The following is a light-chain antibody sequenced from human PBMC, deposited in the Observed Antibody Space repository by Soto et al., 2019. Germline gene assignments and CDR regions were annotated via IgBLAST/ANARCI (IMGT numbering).Light chain of an antibody. J-gene: IGKJ1*01. CDR3: QQYNTYSRT. CDR1: QSISNW. Sequence: DIQMTQSPSTLSASIGDRVTITCRASQSISNWLAWYQQKPGKAPKLLIYEASNLQRGVPSRFSGSGSGSDFTLTISSLQPDDFATFYCQQYNTYSRTFGQGTKVEIK. V-gene: IGKV1-5*03. CDR2: EAS.